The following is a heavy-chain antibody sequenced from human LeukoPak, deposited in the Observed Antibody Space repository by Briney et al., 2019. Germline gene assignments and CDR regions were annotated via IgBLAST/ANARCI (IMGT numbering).Heavy chain of an antibody. CDR3: ARGDRPAHDFWSGIAYYMDV. CDR1: GFTFSSYW. V-gene: IGHV3-74*01. D-gene: IGHD3-3*01. CDR2: INSDGSST. Sequence: SGGSLRLSCAASGFTFSSYWMHWVRQAPGKGLVWVSRINSDGSSTSSADSVKGRFTISRDNAKNTLYLQMNSLRAEDTAVYYCARGDRPAHDFWSGIAYYMDVWGKGTTVTVSS. J-gene: IGHJ6*03.